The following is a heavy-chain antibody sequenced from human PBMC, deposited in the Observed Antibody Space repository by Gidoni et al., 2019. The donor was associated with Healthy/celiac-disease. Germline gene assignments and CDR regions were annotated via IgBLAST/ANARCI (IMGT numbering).Heavy chain of an antibody. CDR2: IYYSVST. CDR1: GGSISSGGYY. CDR3: ARDYCSGGSCTKPYYYYGMDV. J-gene: IGHJ6*02. V-gene: IGHV4-31*03. Sequence: QVQLQESGPGLVQPSQTLSLTCTVSGGSISSGGYYWSWIRQHPGKGLEWIGYIYYSVSTYYNPSLKSRVTISVDTSKNQFSLKLSSVTAADTAVYYCARDYCSGGSCTKPYYYYGMDVWGQGTTVTVSS. D-gene: IGHD2-15*01.